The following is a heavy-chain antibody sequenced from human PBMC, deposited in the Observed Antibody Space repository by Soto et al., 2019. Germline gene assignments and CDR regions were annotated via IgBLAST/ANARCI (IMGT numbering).Heavy chain of an antibody. V-gene: IGHV1-8*01. Sequence: GASVKVSCKASGYTFTSYDINWVRQATGQGLEWMGWMNPNSGNTGYAQKFQGRVTMTRNTSISTAYMELSSLRSEDTAVYYCARGISGEYYYYYYMDVWGKGTTVTVSS. J-gene: IGHJ6*03. CDR1: GYTFTSYD. CDR3: ARGISGEYYYYYYMDV. D-gene: IGHD3-3*02. CDR2: MNPNSGNT.